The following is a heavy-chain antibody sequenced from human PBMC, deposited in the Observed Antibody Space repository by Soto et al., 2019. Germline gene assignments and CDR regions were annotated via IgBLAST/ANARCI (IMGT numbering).Heavy chain of an antibody. CDR3: ARDKDNSSFDY. CDR2: ISYDGSNK. Sequence: QVQLVESGGGVVQPGRSLRLSCAASGFTFSSYAMHWVRQAPGKGLERVAVISYDGSNKYYADSVKGRFTISRDNSQNTLYLQMNSLRAEDTAVYYCARDKDNSSFDYWGQGTLVTVSS. CDR1: GFTFSSYA. J-gene: IGHJ4*02. D-gene: IGHD6-13*01. V-gene: IGHV3-30-3*01.